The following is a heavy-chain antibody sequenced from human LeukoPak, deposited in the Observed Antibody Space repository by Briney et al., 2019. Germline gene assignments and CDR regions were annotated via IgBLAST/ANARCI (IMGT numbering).Heavy chain of an antibody. V-gene: IGHV4-4*07. CDR3: ARAFAGYSSLPTYYYYMDV. CDR1: GGSISSYY. D-gene: IGHD6-13*01. Sequence: SETPSLTCTVSGGSISSYYWSWIRQPAGKGLEWIGRIYTSGSTNYNPSLKSRVTMSVDTSKNQFSLKLSSVTAADTAVYYCARAFAGYSSLPTYYYYMDVWGKGTTVTVSS. J-gene: IGHJ6*03. CDR2: IYTSGST.